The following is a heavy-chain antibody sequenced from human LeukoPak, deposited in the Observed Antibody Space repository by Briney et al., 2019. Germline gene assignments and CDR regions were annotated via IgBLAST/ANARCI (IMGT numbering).Heavy chain of an antibody. V-gene: IGHV3-53*01. CDR1: GFTVSSNY. D-gene: IGHD3-22*01. CDR2: IYAGGST. J-gene: IGHJ4*02. Sequence: GGSLRLSCAASGFTVSSNYMSWVRQAPGKGLEWVSVIYAGGSTYYADSVKGRFTISRDNSNNTLYLQMNSLRAEDTAVYYCARSYYDSSGYYRFDYWGQGTLVTVSS. CDR3: ARSYYDSSGYYRFDY.